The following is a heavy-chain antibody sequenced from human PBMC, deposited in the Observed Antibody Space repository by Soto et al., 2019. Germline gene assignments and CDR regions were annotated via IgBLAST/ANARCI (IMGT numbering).Heavy chain of an antibody. CDR2: SNPDSGGT. V-gene: IGHV1-2*02. J-gene: IGHJ5*02. D-gene: IGHD3-10*01. CDR1: GYTFIDYY. CDR3: ASAKAHRSGSAKVQFDL. Sequence: QVHLVQSGAEVKKPGASVMVSCKAFGYTFIDYYIHWIRQAPGQGLEWLGWSNPDSGGTISAQKFQGRVTLTRDTSINTGYMEVSRLTSDDTAVYYCASAKAHRSGSAKVQFDLWGQGTLITVSS.